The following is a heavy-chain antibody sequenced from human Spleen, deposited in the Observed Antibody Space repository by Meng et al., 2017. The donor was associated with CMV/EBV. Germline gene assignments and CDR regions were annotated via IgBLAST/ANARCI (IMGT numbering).Heavy chain of an antibody. CDR2: ISSSSSYI. Sequence: SCSASGFTFSSYSMNWVRQAPGKGLEWVSSISSSSSYIYYADSVKGRFTISRDNAKNSLYLQMNSLRAEDTAVYYCARETFYSNYDYWGQGTLVTVSS. J-gene: IGHJ4*02. CDR3: ARETFYSNYDY. CDR1: GFTFSSYS. V-gene: IGHV3-21*01. D-gene: IGHD4-11*01.